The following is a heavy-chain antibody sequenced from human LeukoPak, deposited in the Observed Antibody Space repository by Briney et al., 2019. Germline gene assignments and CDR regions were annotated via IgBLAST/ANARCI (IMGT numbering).Heavy chain of an antibody. Sequence: GGXLRLSCAASGFTFSDYWMSWVRQARGKGVEGVAHIKQDGSEKYYVDSVKGRFAIYRDKDKNLVYLQMNSLIAEDTAVYYCARGWNYAFRFDDWGQGTLVTVST. J-gene: IGHJ4*02. CDR2: IKQDGSEK. V-gene: IGHV3-7*01. CDR1: GFTFSDYW. CDR3: ARGWNYAFRFDD. D-gene: IGHD3-3*01.